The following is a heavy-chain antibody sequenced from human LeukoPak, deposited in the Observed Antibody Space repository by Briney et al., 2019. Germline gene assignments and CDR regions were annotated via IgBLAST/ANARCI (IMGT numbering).Heavy chain of an antibody. V-gene: IGHV4-39*07. CDR2: IYHSGST. D-gene: IGHD3-16*01. Sequence: PSETLSLTCTVSGGSISSSSYYWGWLRQPPGKGLEWIGSIYHSGSTYYNPSLKSRLTISVDTSKNQFSLKLSSVTAADTAVYYCARETSQKGAHYMDVWGKGTTVTISS. CDR3: ARETSQKGAHYMDV. CDR1: GGSISSSSYY. J-gene: IGHJ6*03.